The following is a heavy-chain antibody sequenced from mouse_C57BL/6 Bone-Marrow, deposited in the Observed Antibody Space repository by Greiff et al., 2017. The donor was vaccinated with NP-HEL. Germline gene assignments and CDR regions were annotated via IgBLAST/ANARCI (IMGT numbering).Heavy chain of an antibody. CDR2: ISNLAYSI. Sequence: EVQVVESGGGLVQPGGSLKLSCAASGFTFSDYGMAWVRQAPRKGPEWVAFISNLAYSIYYADTVTGRFTISRENAKNTLYLERSSLRSEDTAMYYCARQRGPWSPTDEAMDYWGQGTSVTVSS. CDR3: ARQRGPWSPTDEAMDY. J-gene: IGHJ4*01. V-gene: IGHV5-15*01. D-gene: IGHD1-1*01. CDR1: GFTFSDYG.